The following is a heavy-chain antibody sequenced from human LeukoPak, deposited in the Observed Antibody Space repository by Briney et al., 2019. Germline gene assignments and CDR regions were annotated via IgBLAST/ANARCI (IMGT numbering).Heavy chain of an antibody. CDR1: GYTFTGYY. CDR2: INPNSGGT. J-gene: IGHJ5*02. CDR3: ARDSSYCSSTSCYHWFDP. D-gene: IGHD2-2*01. V-gene: IGHV1-2*02. Sequence: ASVKVSCKASGYTFTGYYMHWVRQAPGQGLEWMGWINPNSGGTNYAQKFQGRVTMTRDTSISTAYMELSRLRSDDTAVYYCARDSSYCSSTSCYHWFDPWGQGTLVTVSS.